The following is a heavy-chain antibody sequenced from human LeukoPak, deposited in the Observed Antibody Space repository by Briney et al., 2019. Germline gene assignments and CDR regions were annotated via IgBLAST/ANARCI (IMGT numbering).Heavy chain of an antibody. CDR1: DGSISSDRFY. V-gene: IGHV4-61*02. D-gene: IGHD3-16*01. J-gene: IGHJ4*02. Sequence: PSETLSLTCTVSDGSISSDRFYWPWVRQPAGKRPEWIGRIKSSNTNYNPSLKSRVNISVDTSTNQFSLKLSSLTAADTAVYYCARVPDWTYVPDYWGQGTLVTVSS. CDR2: IKSSNT. CDR3: ARVPDWTYVPDY.